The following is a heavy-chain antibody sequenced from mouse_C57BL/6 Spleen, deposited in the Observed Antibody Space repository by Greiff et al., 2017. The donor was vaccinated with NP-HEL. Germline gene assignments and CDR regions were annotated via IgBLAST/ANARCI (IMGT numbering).Heavy chain of an antibody. J-gene: IGHJ4*01. V-gene: IGHV1-22*01. CDR2: INPNNGGT. CDR3: ARPLIYYGDAMDY. CDR1: GYTFTDYN. Sequence: VHVKQSGPELVKPGASVKMSCKASGYTFTDYNMHWVKQSHGKSLEWIGYINPNNGGTSYNQKFKGKATLTVNKSSSTAYMELRSLTSEDSAVYYCARPLIYYGDAMDYWGQGTSVTVSS. D-gene: IGHD2-13*01.